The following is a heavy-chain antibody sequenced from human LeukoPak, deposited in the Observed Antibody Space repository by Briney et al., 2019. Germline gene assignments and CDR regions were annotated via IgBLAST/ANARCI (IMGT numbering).Heavy chain of an antibody. CDR2: ISNNGGYT. D-gene: IGHD6-25*01. J-gene: IGHJ4*02. CDR3: AKGSAAGRPYYFDY. CDR1: GFTFSSSA. Sequence: GGSLRLSCAASGFTFSSSAMSWVRQAPGKGLEWVSAISNNGGYTYYADSVKGRFTISKDSSKTILYLQMNSLRAEDAAVYFCAKGSAAGRPYYFDYWGQGTLVTVSS. V-gene: IGHV3-23*01.